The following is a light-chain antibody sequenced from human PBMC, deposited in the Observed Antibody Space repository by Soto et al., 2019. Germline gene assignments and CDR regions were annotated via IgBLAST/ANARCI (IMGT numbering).Light chain of an antibody. CDR1: QSVSSSY. V-gene: IGKV3-20*01. J-gene: IGKJ1*01. CDR3: QRYNSAPWT. Sequence: EIVLTQSPGTLSLSPGERATLSCRASQSVSSSYLAWYQQKPGQAPRLLIHGASSRATGIPDRFSGSGSGTDFTLTITSLQPEDVATYYCQRYNSAPWTFGQGTKVDI. CDR2: GAS.